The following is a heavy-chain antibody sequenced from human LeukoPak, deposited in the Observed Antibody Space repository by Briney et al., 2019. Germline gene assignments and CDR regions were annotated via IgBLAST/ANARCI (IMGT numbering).Heavy chain of an antibody. CDR3: AKWGCSGGSCYPFDY. CDR2: ISPSGDIT. D-gene: IGHD2-15*01. Sequence: PGGSLRLSCAGSGFTFSSHGMDWVRQAPGKGLERVSGISPSGDITYYADSVKGRFTISRDNSKSTVFLQMNSLRAEDTAVYYCAKWGCSGGSCYPFDYWGQGTLVTVSS. J-gene: IGHJ4*02. V-gene: IGHV3-23*01. CDR1: GFTFSSHG.